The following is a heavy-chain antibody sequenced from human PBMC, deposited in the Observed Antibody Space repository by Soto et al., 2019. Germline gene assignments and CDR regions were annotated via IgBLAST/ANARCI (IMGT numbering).Heavy chain of an antibody. Sequence: ASVKVSCKASGYTFTSYAMHWVRQAPGQRLEWMGWINAGNGNTKYSQKFQGRVAITRDTSASTAYMELSSLRSEDTAVYYCARGLYDFWSGYLDAFDIWGQGTMVTVSS. V-gene: IGHV1-3*01. CDR3: ARGLYDFWSGYLDAFDI. CDR2: INAGNGNT. J-gene: IGHJ3*02. D-gene: IGHD3-3*01. CDR1: GYTFTSYA.